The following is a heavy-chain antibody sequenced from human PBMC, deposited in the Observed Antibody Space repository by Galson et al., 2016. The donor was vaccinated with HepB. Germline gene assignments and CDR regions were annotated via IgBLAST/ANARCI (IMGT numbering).Heavy chain of an antibody. CDR1: GFSVSTYN. CDR2: ISSSSSAI. V-gene: IGHV3-48*02. CDR3: ASPGGWFRN. Sequence: LRLSCAASGFSVSTYNMHWVRQAPGKGLEWISYISSSSSAIFYADSVKGRFTISRDNANNSLYLQMNSLRDEDTAVYYCASPGGWFRNWGLGTLVTVSS. D-gene: IGHD6-19*01. J-gene: IGHJ4*02.